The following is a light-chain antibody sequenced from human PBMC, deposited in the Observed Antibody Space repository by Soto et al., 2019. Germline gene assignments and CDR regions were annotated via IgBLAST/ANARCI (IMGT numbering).Light chain of an antibody. CDR3: ASYAGSITV. Sequence: QSALTQPPSASGSPGQSVTISCTGTSGDVGGYDYVSWYQQHPGKAPKLMIYEVTKRPSGVHDRFSGSKSGNTASLTVSGLQPDDEADYYCASYAGSITVFGTGTKLTVL. V-gene: IGLV2-8*01. CDR2: EVT. CDR1: SGDVGGYDY. J-gene: IGLJ1*01.